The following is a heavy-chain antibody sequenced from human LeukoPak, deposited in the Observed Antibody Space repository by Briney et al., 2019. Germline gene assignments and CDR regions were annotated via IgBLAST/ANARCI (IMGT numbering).Heavy chain of an antibody. CDR2: IIPIFGTA. V-gene: IGHV1-69*13. D-gene: IGHD5-12*01. CDR1: GGTFSSYA. J-gene: IGHJ4*02. Sequence: SVKVSCKASGGTFSSYAISWVRQAPGQGLEWMGGIIPIFGTANYAQKFQGRVTITADESTSTAYMELSSLRSEDTAVYYCARVRLSTTGTRWLRINDYWGQGTLVTVSS. CDR3: ARVRLSTTGTRWLRINDY.